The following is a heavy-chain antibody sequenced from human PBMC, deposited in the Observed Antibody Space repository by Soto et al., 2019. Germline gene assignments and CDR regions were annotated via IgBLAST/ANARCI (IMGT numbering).Heavy chain of an antibody. V-gene: IGHV3-11*01. CDR1: GFTFSDYY. D-gene: IGHD5-12*01. Sequence: PGGSLRLSCAASGFTFSDYYMSWIRQAPGKGLEWVSYISSSGSTIYYADSVKGRFTISRDNAKNSLYLQMNSLRAEDTAVYYCARDRRLRFASDAFDIWGQGTMVTVSS. CDR3: ARDRRLRFASDAFDI. J-gene: IGHJ3*02. CDR2: ISSSGSTI.